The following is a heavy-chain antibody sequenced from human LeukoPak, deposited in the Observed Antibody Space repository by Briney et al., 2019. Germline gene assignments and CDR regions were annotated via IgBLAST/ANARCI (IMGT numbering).Heavy chain of an antibody. CDR3: ARFGAIAVYGTYYYYGMDV. CDR2: IYSGGST. D-gene: IGHD1-14*01. Sequence: GGSLRLSCEASGFTFSSYIMTWVRQAPGKGLEWVSVIYSGGSTYYADSVKGRFTISRDNSKNTLYLRMNSLRAEDTAVYYCARFGAIAVYGTYYYYGMDVWGQGTTVTVSS. J-gene: IGHJ6*02. CDR1: GFTFSSYI. V-gene: IGHV3-66*01.